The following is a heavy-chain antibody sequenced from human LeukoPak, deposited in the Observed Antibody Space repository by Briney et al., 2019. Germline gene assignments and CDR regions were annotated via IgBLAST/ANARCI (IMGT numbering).Heavy chain of an antibody. V-gene: IGHV5-51*01. D-gene: IGHD6-19*01. CDR1: GYSFSTYW. J-gene: IGHJ5*02. CDR2: IYPRDSDI. Sequence: HGESLKISCKGSGYSFSTYWIGWVRQMPGKRLEWMGIIYPRDSDIRYSPSFQDQVTISADKSISTAYLQWSSLKASDAAIYYCARGSSGYWFDPWGQGTLVTVSS. CDR3: ARGSSGYWFDP.